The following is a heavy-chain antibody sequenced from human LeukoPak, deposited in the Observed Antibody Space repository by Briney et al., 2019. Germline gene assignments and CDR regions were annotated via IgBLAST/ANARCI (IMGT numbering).Heavy chain of an antibody. CDR3: ARRRIAVAGSFDY. V-gene: IGHV4-59*08. CDR2: IYYSGST. D-gene: IGHD6-19*01. Sequence: TETLSLTCTVSGGSISSSYWSWVRQPPGKGLEWIGYIYYSGSTNNNPSLKSRVTISVDTSKNQFSLKLSSVTAADTAVYYCARRRIAVAGSFDYWGQGTLVTVSS. CDR1: GGSISSSY. J-gene: IGHJ4*02.